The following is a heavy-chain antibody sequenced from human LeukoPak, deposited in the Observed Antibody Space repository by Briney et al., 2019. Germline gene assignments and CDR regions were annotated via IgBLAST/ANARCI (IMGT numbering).Heavy chain of an antibody. J-gene: IGHJ4*02. Sequence: PGGSLRLSRAVSGITFKNYAMRWVRQTPGKGLEYVAAISSSGTTYYGKSVESRFIMSRDNSKNTLYLQMGGLRTEDTGIYYCARDGTARNDYWGQGTLVTVSS. CDR1: GITFKNYA. V-gene: IGHV3-64*01. CDR3: ARDGTARNDY. CDR2: ISSSGTT. D-gene: IGHD6-6*01.